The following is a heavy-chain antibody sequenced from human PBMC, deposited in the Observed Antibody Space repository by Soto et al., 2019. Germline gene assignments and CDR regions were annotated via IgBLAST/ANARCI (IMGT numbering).Heavy chain of an antibody. CDR1: GGSISRDGYS. Sequence: PSETLSLTCAVSGGSISRDGYSWIWIRQPPGKGLQWIGHIYEGGNTHYTPSLESRVAISTDKSKNQFSLRLSSVTAADTAVYYCVRRSPEDAFDIWGQGTMVTVSS. CDR2: IYEGGNT. CDR3: VRRSPEDAFDI. V-gene: IGHV4-30-2*01. J-gene: IGHJ3*02.